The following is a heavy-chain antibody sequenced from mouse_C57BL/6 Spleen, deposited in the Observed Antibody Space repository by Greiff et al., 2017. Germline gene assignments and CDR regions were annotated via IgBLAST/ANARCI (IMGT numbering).Heavy chain of an antibody. D-gene: IGHD1-1*01. J-gene: IGHJ2*01. CDR2: IDPANGNT. V-gene: IGHV14-3*01. CDR1: GFNIKNTY. CDR3: ARGGIYYYGSSYDYFDY. Sequence: EVKLQQSVAELVRPGASVKLSCTASGFNIKNTYMHWVKQRPEQGLEWIGRIDPANGNTKYAPKFQGKATITADTSSNTAYLQLSSLTSEETAIYYCARGGIYYYGSSYDYFDYWGQGTTLTVSS.